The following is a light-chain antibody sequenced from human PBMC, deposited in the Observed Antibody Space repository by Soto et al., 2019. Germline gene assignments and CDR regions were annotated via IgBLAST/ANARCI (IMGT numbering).Light chain of an antibody. CDR2: DAS. CDR3: QQRRNWPLGLT. CDR1: QSVSSY. V-gene: IGKV3-11*01. J-gene: IGKJ4*01. Sequence: EIVLTQSPATLSLSPGERATLSCRASQSVSSYLAWYQQKPGQAPRLLIYDASNRATGIPARFSGSGSGTDFTLTISSLEPEDFAVYYCQQRRNWPLGLTVGGGTKVEIK.